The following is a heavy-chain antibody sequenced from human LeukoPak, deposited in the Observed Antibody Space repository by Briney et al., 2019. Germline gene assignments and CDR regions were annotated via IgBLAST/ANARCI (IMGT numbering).Heavy chain of an antibody. D-gene: IGHD3-22*01. CDR1: GFTFSSYS. CDR3: AKDVYYDSSGYFPPDY. V-gene: IGHV3-48*01. J-gene: IGHJ4*02. CDR2: VSSSGTAT. Sequence: PGGSLRLSCAASGFTFSSYSVIWARQAPGRGLEWVSYVSSSGTATYYADSVKGRFTISRDNSKNTLYLQMNSLRAEDTAVYYCAKDVYYDSSGYFPPDYWGQGTLVTVSS.